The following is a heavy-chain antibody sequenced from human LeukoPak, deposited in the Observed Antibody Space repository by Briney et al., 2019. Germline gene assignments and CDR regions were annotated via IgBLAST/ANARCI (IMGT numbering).Heavy chain of an antibody. CDR2: INWNGGST. CDR1: GFTFDDYG. D-gene: IGHD6-19*01. V-gene: IGHV3-20*04. J-gene: IGHJ6*03. CDR3: ARLTRSGWANYYYYYMDV. Sequence: GGSLRLSCAASGFTFDDYGMSWVRQAPGKGLEWVSGINWNGGSTGYADSVKGRFTISRDNAMNSLYLQMNSLRAEDTALYYCARLTRSGWANYYYYYMDVWGKGTTVTVSS.